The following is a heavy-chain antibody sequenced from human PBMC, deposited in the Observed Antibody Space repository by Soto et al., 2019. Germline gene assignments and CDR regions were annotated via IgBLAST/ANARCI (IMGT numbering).Heavy chain of an antibody. CDR1: GYTFTSYA. J-gene: IGHJ5*02. V-gene: IGHV1-3*01. CDR3: ARDSTYDYVWGSYAPGGWFDP. Sequence: ASVKVSCKASGYTFTSYAMHWVRQAPGQRREGMGWINAGNGNTKYSQKFQGRVTITRDTSASTAYMGLSSLRSEDTAVYYCARDSTYDYVWGSYAPGGWFDPWGQGTLVTVSS. CDR2: INAGNGNT. D-gene: IGHD3-16*01.